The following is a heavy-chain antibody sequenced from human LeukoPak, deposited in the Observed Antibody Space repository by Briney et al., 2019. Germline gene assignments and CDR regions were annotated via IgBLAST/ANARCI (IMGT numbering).Heavy chain of an antibody. CDR1: GFTFSSYE. V-gene: IGHV3-48*03. Sequence: PGGSLRLSCAASGFTFSSYEMNWVRQAPGKGLEWVSYISSSGSTIYYAGSVMGRFTISRDNSKNSLYLQMNSLTAEDTAVYYCARELGMGWYFDLWGRGTLITVSS. CDR2: ISSSGSTI. J-gene: IGHJ2*01. D-gene: IGHD7-27*01. CDR3: ARELGMGWYFDL.